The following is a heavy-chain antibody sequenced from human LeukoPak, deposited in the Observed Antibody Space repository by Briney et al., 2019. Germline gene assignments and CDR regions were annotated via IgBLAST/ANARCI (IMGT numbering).Heavy chain of an antibody. CDR2: IYYSGST. V-gene: IGHV4-39*01. CDR3: ARPDRGFFDY. CDR1: GGSISSSSYY. D-gene: IGHD5-12*01. Sequence: SETLSLTCTVSGGSISSSSYYWGWLRQPPGKGLEWIGSIYYSGSTYSNSSLKSRVTISVDTSKNQFSLKRSSVTAADTAVYYCARPDRGFFDYWGQGTLVTVSS. J-gene: IGHJ4*02.